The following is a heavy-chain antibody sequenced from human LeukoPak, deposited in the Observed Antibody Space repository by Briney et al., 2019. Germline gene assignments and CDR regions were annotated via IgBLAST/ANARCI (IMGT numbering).Heavy chain of an antibody. J-gene: IGHJ4*02. CDR3: ASLFPGRSRDSASCSDQ. CDR1: GGSISSSSYF. CDR2: IYYTGTV. V-gene: IGHV4-39*01. Sequence: SETLSLTCTVSGGSISSSSYFWGWIRQPPGKGLEWIGNIYYTGTVYYTPSLRSRVSISIDTSKNQFSLNLSSVTAADTAVYFCASLFPGRSRDSASCSDQWGQGILVTVSS. D-gene: IGHD2-2*01.